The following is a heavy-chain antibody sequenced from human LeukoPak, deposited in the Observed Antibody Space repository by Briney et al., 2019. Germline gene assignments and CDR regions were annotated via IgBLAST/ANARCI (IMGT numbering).Heavy chain of an antibody. Sequence: GGSLRLSCAASGFTFSSYGMSWVRQAPGKGLERVSGINWNGGSTGYADSVKGRFTISRDNAKNSLYLQMNSLRAEDTALYYCARDQRVTRAFDIWGQGTMVTVSS. CDR2: INWNGGST. D-gene: IGHD5-18*01. CDR3: ARDQRVTRAFDI. V-gene: IGHV3-20*04. J-gene: IGHJ3*02. CDR1: GFTFSSYG.